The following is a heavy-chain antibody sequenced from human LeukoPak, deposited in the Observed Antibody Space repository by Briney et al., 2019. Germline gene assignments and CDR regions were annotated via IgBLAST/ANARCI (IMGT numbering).Heavy chain of an antibody. CDR2: ISYDGSNK. V-gene: IGHV3-30*18. J-gene: IGHJ4*02. Sequence: GRSLRLSCAASGLTFSSYGMHWVRQAPGKGLEWVAVISYDGSNKYYADSVKGRFTISRDNSKNTLYLQMNSLRAEDTAVYYCAKGEYCSSTSCSMELDYWGQGTLVTVSS. CDR3: AKGEYCSSTSCSMELDY. CDR1: GLTFSSYG. D-gene: IGHD2-2*01.